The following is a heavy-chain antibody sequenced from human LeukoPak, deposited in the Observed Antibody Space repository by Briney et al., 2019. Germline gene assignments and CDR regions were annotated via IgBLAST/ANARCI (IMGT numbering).Heavy chain of an antibody. CDR2: INGDETRI. CDR1: GFTFSTYW. V-gene: IGHV3-74*01. Sequence: GGSLRLSCAASGFTFSTYWMHWVRQVPGKGLVWVSRINGDETRINYADSVKGRFTISRDNAKNMLYLHMNSLRAEDTAVYYCTPNFDYWGQGTRVTVSS. CDR3: TPNFDY. J-gene: IGHJ4*02.